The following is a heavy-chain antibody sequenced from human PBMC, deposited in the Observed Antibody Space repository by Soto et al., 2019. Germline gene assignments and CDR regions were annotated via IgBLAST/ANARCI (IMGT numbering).Heavy chain of an antibody. Sequence: EVQLVESGGGLVQPGGSLRLSCAASGFTFSNYDMNWVRQAPGKGLEWVSFISGSSSTIYYTDSVKGRFTIARDNAKNALYLQMNSLRAEDTAVYYCARRLAYWGQGTLVTVSS. CDR1: GFTFSNYD. CDR3: ARRLAY. CDR2: ISGSSSTI. J-gene: IGHJ4*02. V-gene: IGHV3-48*01.